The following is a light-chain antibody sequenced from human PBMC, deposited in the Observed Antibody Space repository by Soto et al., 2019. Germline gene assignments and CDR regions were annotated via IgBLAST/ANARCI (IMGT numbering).Light chain of an antibody. CDR1: SGSVSTSYY. J-gene: IGLJ2*01. Sequence: QTVVTQEPSFSVSPGGTVTLTCGLSSGSVSTSYYPSWYQQTPGQAPRTLIYSTNTRSSGVPDRFSGSILGNKAALTITGAQADDESDYYCVLYMGSALVFGGGTRSPS. CDR2: STN. CDR3: VLYMGSALV. V-gene: IGLV8-61*01.